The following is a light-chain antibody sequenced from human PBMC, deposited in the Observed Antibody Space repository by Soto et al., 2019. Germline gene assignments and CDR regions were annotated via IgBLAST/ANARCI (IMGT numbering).Light chain of an antibody. V-gene: IGLV2-14*01. CDR3: SSFTSNNIPV. CDR2: EVS. J-gene: IGLJ3*02. CDR1: SNDVGDYDY. Sequence: QSALTQPAPVSGSPGQSITISCTGTSNDVGDYDYVSWYQQHPGKAPKLIIYEVSHRPSGVSNRFSGSKSGNTASLTISGLQAEDEADYYCSSFTSNNIPVFGGGTKVTVL.